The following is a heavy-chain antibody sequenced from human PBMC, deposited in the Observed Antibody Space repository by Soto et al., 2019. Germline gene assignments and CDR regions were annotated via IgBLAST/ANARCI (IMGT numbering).Heavy chain of an antibody. CDR3: ARHSGRSVAGTVDYYCYGMDV. D-gene: IGHD6-19*01. V-gene: IGHV5-51*01. Sequence: PEESLKISCKGSGYSCTSYWIGWVRQMPGKGLEWMGIIYPGDSDTRYSPSFQGQVTISADKSISTAYLQWSSLKASDTAIYYCARHSGRSVAGTVDYYCYGMDVWGQGTTVTVSS. J-gene: IGHJ6*02. CDR1: GYSCTSYW. CDR2: IYPGDSDT.